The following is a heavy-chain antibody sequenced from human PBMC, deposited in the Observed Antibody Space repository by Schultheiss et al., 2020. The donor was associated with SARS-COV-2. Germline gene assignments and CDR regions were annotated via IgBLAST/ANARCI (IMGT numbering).Heavy chain of an antibody. D-gene: IGHD3-16*01. CDR2: ISGSGGST. V-gene: IGHV3-23*01. CDR1: GFTFSSYA. CDR3: AKDKEAGGSYYYYGMDV. J-gene: IGHJ6*02. Sequence: GESLKISCAASGFTFSSYAMSWVRQAPGKGLEWVSAISGSGGSTYYADSVKGRFTISRDNSKNTLYLQMNSLRAEDTAVYYCAKDKEAGGSYYYYGMDVWGQGTTVTVSS.